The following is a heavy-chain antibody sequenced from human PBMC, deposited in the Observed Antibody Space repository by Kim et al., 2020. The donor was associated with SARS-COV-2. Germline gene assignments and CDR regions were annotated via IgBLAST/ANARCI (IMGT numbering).Heavy chain of an antibody. CDR2: IYYSGST. J-gene: IGHJ4*02. Sequence: SETLSLTCTVSGDSISSSTYYWGWIRQPPGKGLEWIGSIYYSGSTYYNPSLKSRVTISVDTSKNQFSLKLNSVTAADTAVYYCASDGVTTVTVDFDYWGQGTLVTVSS. CDR3: ASDGVTTVTVDFDY. CDR1: GDSISSSTYY. D-gene: IGHD4-17*01. V-gene: IGHV4-39*01.